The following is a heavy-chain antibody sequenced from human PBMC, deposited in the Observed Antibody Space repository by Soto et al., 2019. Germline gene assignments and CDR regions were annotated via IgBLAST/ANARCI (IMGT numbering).Heavy chain of an antibody. CDR3: AIPYSSGWQNYYYYYGMDV. CDR1: GFTFSSYA. CDR2: ISGSGGST. V-gene: IGHV3-23*01. J-gene: IGHJ6*02. D-gene: IGHD6-25*01. Sequence: GVSLTLSCAASGFTFSSYAMGWARQPPGKGLEWVSAISGSGGSTYYAAYVKSRFIISSDNSKNTLYLQMNSLRAEDTAVYYCAIPYSSGWQNYYYYYGMDVWGQGTTVTV.